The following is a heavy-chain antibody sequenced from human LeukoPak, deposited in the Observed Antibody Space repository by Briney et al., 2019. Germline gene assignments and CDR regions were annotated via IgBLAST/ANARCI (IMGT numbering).Heavy chain of an antibody. V-gene: IGHV4-39*01. D-gene: IGHD3-16*01. Sequence: PAETLSLTCTVSGGSINSTSYYWGWIRQPPGRGLEWIWNIYYSGSTYYNPSLKSRVTISVDTSKNQFSLKLSSVTAADTAVYYCARFQTYYGGFSSFDPWGQGTLVTVSS. CDR2: IYYSGST. CDR3: ARFQTYYGGFSSFDP. CDR1: GGSINSTSYY. J-gene: IGHJ5*02.